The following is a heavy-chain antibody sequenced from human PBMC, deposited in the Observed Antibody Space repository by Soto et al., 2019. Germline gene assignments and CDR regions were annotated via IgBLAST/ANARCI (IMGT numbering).Heavy chain of an antibody. J-gene: IGHJ6*02. CDR2: FYSNGIS. D-gene: IGHD3-10*01. Sequence: SATLSLTCTVSGGSISSYHWSWIRQSAGQGLEWIGRFYSNGISHYNPSLKSRLSMSADTYKNQLSLTLTSVTAADTGVYYCARAGNEYGVDVWGQGTTVTVSS. V-gene: IGHV4-4*07. CDR1: GGSISSYH. CDR3: ARAGNEYGVDV.